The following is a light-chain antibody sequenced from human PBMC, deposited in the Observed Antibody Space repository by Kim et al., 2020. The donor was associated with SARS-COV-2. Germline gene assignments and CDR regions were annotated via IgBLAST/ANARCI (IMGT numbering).Light chain of an antibody. CDR3: QTWGTGVQV. CDR1: SRHSSYA. Sequence: QLVLTQSPSASASLGASVTLTCTLSSRHSSYAIAWHQQQPEKGPRYLMKLNSDGSHSKGDGIPDRCSGSSSGAERYLTISSLQSEDEADYYCQTWGTGVQVFGGGTQLTVL. CDR2: LNSDGSH. J-gene: IGLJ3*02. V-gene: IGLV4-69*01.